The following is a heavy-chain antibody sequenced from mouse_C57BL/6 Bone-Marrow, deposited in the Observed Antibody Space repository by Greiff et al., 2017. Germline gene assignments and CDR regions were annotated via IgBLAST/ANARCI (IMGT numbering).Heavy chain of an antibody. J-gene: IGHJ2*01. D-gene: IGHD1-1*01. CDR2: IYPGSGST. CDR3: AKGAVVYCDY. V-gene: IGHV1-55*01. CDR1: GCTFTSYW. Sequence: QVQLQQPGAELVQPGASVKMSCNASGCTFTSYWITWVKQRPGQGLEWIGDIYPGSGSTNYNEKFKSKATLTVDTSSSTDYMQRSSLTSEDSAVYYCAKGAVVYCDYWGQGTTLTVSS.